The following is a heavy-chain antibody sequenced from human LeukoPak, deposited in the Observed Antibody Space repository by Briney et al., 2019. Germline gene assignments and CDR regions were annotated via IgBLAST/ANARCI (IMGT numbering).Heavy chain of an antibody. Sequence: PGGSLRLSCSASGFTFSLYAMHWVRQAPGKGLEYVSTITGSGGATYYADSVKARFTISRDNSENTLYLQMSSLRAEDTAVYYCVKQEVRGVCFNWGQGTLVTVSS. CDR3: VKQEVRGVCFN. J-gene: IGHJ4*02. CDR2: ITGSGGAT. V-gene: IGHV3-64D*06. D-gene: IGHD3-10*01. CDR1: GFTFSLYA.